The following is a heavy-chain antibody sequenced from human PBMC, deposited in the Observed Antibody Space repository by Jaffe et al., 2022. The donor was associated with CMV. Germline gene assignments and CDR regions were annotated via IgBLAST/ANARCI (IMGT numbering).Heavy chain of an antibody. CDR3: ARVRGNYDFWSGYYLGDY. Sequence: EVQLVESGGGLVQPGGSLRLSCAASGFTFSSYWMSWVRQAPGKGLEWVANIKQDGSEKYYVDSVKGRFTISRDNAKNSLYLQMNSLRAEDTAVYYCARVRGNYDFWSGYYLGDYWGQGTLVTVSS. D-gene: IGHD3-3*01. CDR2: IKQDGSEK. V-gene: IGHV3-7*03. CDR1: GFTFSSYW. J-gene: IGHJ4*02.